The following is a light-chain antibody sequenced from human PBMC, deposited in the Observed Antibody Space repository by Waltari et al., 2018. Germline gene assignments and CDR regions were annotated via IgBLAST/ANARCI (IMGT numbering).Light chain of an antibody. V-gene: IGLV4-69*01. Sequence: QRPDKRPRYLWNVNGDGSGNKGVGIADRFSGSSSGAERYLTISSLQSEDGADYCCQTVGHCRWVFGGGTRLTVL. CDR2: VNGDGSG. CDR3: QTVGHCRWV. J-gene: IGLJ2*01.